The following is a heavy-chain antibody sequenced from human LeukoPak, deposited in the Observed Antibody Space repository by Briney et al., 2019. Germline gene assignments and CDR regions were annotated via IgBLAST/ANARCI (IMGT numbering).Heavy chain of an antibody. Sequence: GGSLRLSCATSGXTFSNYEMNWVRQAPGKGLEWVSYITTSGGIKSYADSVKGRFTISRDNAKNSVYLQINSLRAEDTAVYYCARDGVVDSSGWYVDYWGQGTLVTVSS. D-gene: IGHD6-19*01. J-gene: IGHJ4*02. CDR2: ITTSGGIK. V-gene: IGHV3-48*03. CDR3: ARDGVVDSSGWYVDY. CDR1: GXTFSNYE.